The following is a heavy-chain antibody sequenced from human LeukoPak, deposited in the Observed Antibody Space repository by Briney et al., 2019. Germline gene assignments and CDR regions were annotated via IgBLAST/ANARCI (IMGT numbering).Heavy chain of an antibody. CDR3: ARGCDCGTYFFDY. D-gene: IGHD2-21*02. V-gene: IGHV1-46*01. CDR1: GYTFASYY. Sequence: ASVKVSCKASGYTFASYYMHWVRQAPGPGLEWMGIINPRGGSTSNAQKFQGRLTMTRDTSTSTVYMELSSLRSEDTAVYYCARGCDCGTYFFDYWGQGTLVTVSS. CDR2: INPRGGST. J-gene: IGHJ4*02.